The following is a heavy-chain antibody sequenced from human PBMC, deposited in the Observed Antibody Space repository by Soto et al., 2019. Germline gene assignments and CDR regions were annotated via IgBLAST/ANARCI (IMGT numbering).Heavy chain of an antibody. CDR1: GGSISSYY. J-gene: IGHJ6*03. D-gene: IGHD6-19*01. Sequence: SETLSLTCTVSGGSISSYYWSWIRQPPGKGLEWIGYIYYSGSTNYNPSLKSRVTISVDTSKNQFSLKLSSVTAADTAVYYCARLWDSSGRSHYYYYMDVWGKGTTVTVSS. CDR3: ARLWDSSGRSHYYYYMDV. CDR2: IYYSGST. V-gene: IGHV4-59*08.